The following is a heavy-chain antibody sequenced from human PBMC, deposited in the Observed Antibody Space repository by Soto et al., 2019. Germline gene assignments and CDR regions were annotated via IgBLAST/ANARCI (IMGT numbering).Heavy chain of an antibody. Sequence: PSETLSLTYAVSGASVTSDDYYWSWIRQPPGKGLEWIGYIYHSGGTYYNPSLKSRVSISIDTSQNQFSLKLTSLTAADTAVYYCARDPIFYYASSGYGGSYFDYWGQGSRVTVSS. CDR2: IYHSGGT. D-gene: IGHD3-22*01. J-gene: IGHJ4*02. CDR3: ARDPIFYYASSGYGGSYFDY. V-gene: IGHV4-30-4*01. CDR1: GASVTSDDYY.